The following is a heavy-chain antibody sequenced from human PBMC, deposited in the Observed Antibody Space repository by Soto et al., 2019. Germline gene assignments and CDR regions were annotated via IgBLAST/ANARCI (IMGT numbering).Heavy chain of an antibody. D-gene: IGHD3-16*01. J-gene: IGHJ6*02. CDR2: IIPIFGTA. CDR1: GGTFSSYA. Sequence: ASVKVSCKASGGTFSSYAISWVRQAPGQGLEWMGGIIPIFGTANYAQKFQGRVTITADESTSKAYMELSSLRSEDTAVYYCASPGDGGASGVAFDYYYGMDVWGQGTTVTVSS. CDR3: ASPGDGGASGVAFDYYYGMDV. V-gene: IGHV1-69*13.